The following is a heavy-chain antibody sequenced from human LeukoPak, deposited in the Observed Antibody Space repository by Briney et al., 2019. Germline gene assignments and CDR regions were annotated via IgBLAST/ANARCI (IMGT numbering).Heavy chain of an antibody. J-gene: IGHJ2*01. CDR1: GGSVSSGGYY. Sequence: SSETLSLTCTVSGGSVSSGGYYWGWIRQFPGEGLEWIGSIYHSGANYYNPALKSRVVILADTSKNQFSLKLTSVTAADTAVYYCARVGDWYFDLWGRGTLVTVSS. D-gene: IGHD4-17*01. V-gene: IGHV4-39*07. CDR2: IYHSGAN. CDR3: ARVGDWYFDL.